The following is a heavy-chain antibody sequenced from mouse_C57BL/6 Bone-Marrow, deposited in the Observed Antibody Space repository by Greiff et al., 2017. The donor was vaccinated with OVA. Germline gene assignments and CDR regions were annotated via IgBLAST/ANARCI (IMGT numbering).Heavy chain of an antibody. CDR1: GFTFSTYA. CDR3: VREAVVEVPY. V-gene: IGHV10-3*01. Sequence: EVQRVESGGGLVQPKGSLKLSCAASGFTFSTYAMHWVRQAPGKGLEWVARIRSKSSNYATYYADSVKDRFTISRDDSQSMLYLQMNNLKTEDTARYYCVREAVVEVPYWGQGTLVTVSA. D-gene: IGHD1-1*01. J-gene: IGHJ3*01. CDR2: IRSKSSNYAT.